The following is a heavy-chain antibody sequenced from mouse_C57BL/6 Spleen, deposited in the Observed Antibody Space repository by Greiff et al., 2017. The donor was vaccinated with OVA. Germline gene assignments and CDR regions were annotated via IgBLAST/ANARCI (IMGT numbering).Heavy chain of an antibody. J-gene: IGHJ3*01. CDR3: TRSDFFH. CDR1: GYTFTDYE. V-gene: IGHV1-15*01. Sequence: VQLQESGAELVRPGASVTLSCKASGYTFTDYEMHWVKQTPVHGLEWIGAIDPETGGTAYNQKFKGKAILTADKSSSTAYMERRSLTSEDSAVYYCTRSDFFHWGQGTLVTVSA. CDR2: IDPETGGT.